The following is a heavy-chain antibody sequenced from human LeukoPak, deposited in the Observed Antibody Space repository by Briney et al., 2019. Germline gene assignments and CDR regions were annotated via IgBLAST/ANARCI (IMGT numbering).Heavy chain of an antibody. V-gene: IGHV1-2*02. D-gene: IGHD2-15*01. CDR2: INPNSGGT. CDR3: ARAVVVNQPALNY. Sequence: ASVKVSCKASGHTFTGYYMHWVRQAPGQGLEWMGWINPNSGGTNYAQKFQGRVTMTRDTSISTAYMELSRLRSDDTAVYYCARAVVVNQPALNYWGQGTLVTVSS. CDR1: GHTFTGYY. J-gene: IGHJ4*02.